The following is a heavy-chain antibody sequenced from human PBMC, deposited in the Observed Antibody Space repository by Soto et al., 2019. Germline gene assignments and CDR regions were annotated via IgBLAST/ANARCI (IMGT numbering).Heavy chain of an antibody. CDR3: AREHDDSSGYYFDY. D-gene: IGHD3-22*01. V-gene: IGHV2-5*01. CDR1: GFSLSTSGVG. Sequence: QITLKESGPTLVKPTQTLTLTCTFSGFSLSTSGVGVGWIRQPPGKALEWLALIYWNDDKRYSPSLKSRLTITKDTSKNQVVLTMTNMDPVDTATYYCAREHDDSSGYYFDYWGQGTLVTVSS. J-gene: IGHJ4*02. CDR2: IYWNDDK.